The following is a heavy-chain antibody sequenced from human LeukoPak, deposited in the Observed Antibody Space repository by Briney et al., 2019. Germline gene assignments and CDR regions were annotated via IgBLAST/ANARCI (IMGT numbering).Heavy chain of an antibody. CDR3: ARDSAGWLQLGYYFDY. V-gene: IGHV1-2*02. CDR2: INPNSGGT. J-gene: IGHJ4*02. D-gene: IGHD5-24*01. CDR1: GYTFTGYY. Sequence: ASVKVSCKASGYTFTGYYMHWVRQAPGQGLEWMGWINPNSGGTNYAQKFQGRVTVTRDTSISTAYMELSRLRSDDTAVYYCARDSAGWLQLGYYFDYWGQGTLVTVSS.